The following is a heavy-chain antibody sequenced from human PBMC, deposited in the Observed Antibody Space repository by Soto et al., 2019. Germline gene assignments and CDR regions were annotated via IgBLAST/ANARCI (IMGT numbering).Heavy chain of an antibody. Sequence: PGRSLRLSCAASGFTFSSYAMSCVRQAPGKGLEWVSALSGSGISTYYADTVKGRFTISRDNSRNTLYLQMNSLRAEDTAVYYCATSYDSSGYDYWGQGTLVTVSS. CDR2: LSGSGIST. V-gene: IGHV3-23*01. CDR1: GFTFSSYA. J-gene: IGHJ4*02. CDR3: ATSYDSSGYDY. D-gene: IGHD3-22*01.